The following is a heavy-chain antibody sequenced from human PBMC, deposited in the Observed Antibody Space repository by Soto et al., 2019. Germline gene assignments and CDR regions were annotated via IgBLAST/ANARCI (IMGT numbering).Heavy chain of an antibody. V-gene: IGHV3-30-3*01. Sequence: TGGSLRLSCAASGFTFSSYAMHWVRQAPGKGLEWVAVISYDGSNKYYADSVKGRFTISRDNSKNTLYLQMNSLRAEDTAVYYCARACSGGSCYSLYYYYGMDVWGQGTTVTVSS. CDR1: GFTFSSYA. CDR2: ISYDGSNK. J-gene: IGHJ6*02. CDR3: ARACSGGSCYSLYYYYGMDV. D-gene: IGHD2-15*01.